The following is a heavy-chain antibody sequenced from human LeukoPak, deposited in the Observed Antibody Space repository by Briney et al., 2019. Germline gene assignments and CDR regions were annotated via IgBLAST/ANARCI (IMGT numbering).Heavy chain of an antibody. D-gene: IGHD3-22*01. CDR3: ARYDPSYYYDSSGYYGSGAFDI. CDR2: ISAYNGNT. V-gene: IGHV1-18*01. Sequence: ASVKVSCKASGYTFTSYGISWVRQAPGQGLEWMGWISAYNGNTNYAQKLQGRVTMTTDTSTSTAYMELRSLRSDDTAVYYCARYDPSYYYDSSGYYGSGAFDIWGQGTMVTVSS. J-gene: IGHJ3*02. CDR1: GYTFTSYG.